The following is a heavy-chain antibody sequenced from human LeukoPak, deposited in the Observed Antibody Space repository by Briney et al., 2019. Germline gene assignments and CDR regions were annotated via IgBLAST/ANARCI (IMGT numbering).Heavy chain of an antibody. CDR3: ASGGHSSGWYWSDY. CDR1: GGSYSGYY. Sequence: SETLSLTCAVYGGSYSGYYWSWIRQPPGKGLEWIGEINHSGSTNYNSSLKSRVTISVDTSKNQFSLKLSSVTAADTAVYYCASGGHSSGWYWSDYWGQGTLVTVSS. D-gene: IGHD6-19*01. V-gene: IGHV4-34*01. J-gene: IGHJ4*02. CDR2: INHSGST.